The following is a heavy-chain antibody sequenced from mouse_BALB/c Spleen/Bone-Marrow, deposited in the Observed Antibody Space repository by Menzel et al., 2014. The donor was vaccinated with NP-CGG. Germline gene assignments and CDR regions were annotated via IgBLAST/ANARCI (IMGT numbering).Heavy chain of an antibody. D-gene: IGHD1-1*01. J-gene: IGHJ4*01. Sequence: QVQLQQSGAELTRPGASVKLSCKASGYTFTGYWMHWVKQRPGQGLEWIGAIYPGDGDTRNTQKFKGKATLTADKSSSTAHMQLSSLASEDSAVYYCARNYYYGSSWSAMDYWGQGTSVTVSS. CDR2: IYPGDGDT. CDR1: GYTFTGYW. CDR3: ARNYYYGSSWSAMDY. V-gene: IGHV1-87*01.